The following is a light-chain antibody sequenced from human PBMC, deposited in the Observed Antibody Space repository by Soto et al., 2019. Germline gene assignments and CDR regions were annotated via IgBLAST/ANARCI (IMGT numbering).Light chain of an antibody. V-gene: IGLV1-47*02. CDR3: ASWDDRLGAVI. J-gene: IGLJ2*01. CDR2: SNN. Sequence: LTQPPSASGTPGQRVFISCSGSSSNIGGTNYAYWYQQLPGAAPKLLMHSNNLRPSGVPERISGSKSGTSASLAISGLRSEDEAVYYCASWDDRLGAVIFGGGTKVTVL. CDR1: SSNIGGTNY.